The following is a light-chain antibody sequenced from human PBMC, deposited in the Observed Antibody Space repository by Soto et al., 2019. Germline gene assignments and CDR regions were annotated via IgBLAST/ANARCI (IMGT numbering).Light chain of an antibody. V-gene: IGLV2-8*01. J-gene: IGLJ2*01. CDR3: SSYAGSNNVV. CDR1: SSDVGGCPY. Sequence: QSALTQPPSASGSPGQSVTITCTGTSSDVGGCPYVTWYRRHDGKALKLMIYEVRRRPSGDPDRFSGSKSANTASLTVAGLQAEDEADYVCSSYAGSNNVVFGGGTKVNVL. CDR2: EVR.